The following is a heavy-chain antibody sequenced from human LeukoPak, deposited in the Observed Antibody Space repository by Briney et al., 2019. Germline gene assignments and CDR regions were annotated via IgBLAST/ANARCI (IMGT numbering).Heavy chain of an antibody. V-gene: IGHV3-23*01. Sequence: PGGSLRLSCAASGFTFSNYGMSWVRQAPGKGLEWLSAISGTDTTYYADSMKGRFTISRDNSKNTLYLQMNSLRAEDTAVYYCAKDPSARSGSYLSNYFDCWGQGTLVTVSS. CDR3: AKDPSARSGSYLSNYFDC. CDR2: ISGTDTT. D-gene: IGHD3-10*01. J-gene: IGHJ4*02. CDR1: GFTFSNYG.